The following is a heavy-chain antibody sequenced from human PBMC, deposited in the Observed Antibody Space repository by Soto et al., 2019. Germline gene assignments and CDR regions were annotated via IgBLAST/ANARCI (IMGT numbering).Heavy chain of an antibody. CDR2: MNPGVDGP. D-gene: IGHD2-21*01. Sequence: ASVKVSCKASGGTFSSYTISWVRQAPGQGLEWMGRMNPGVDGPDYAQGFQGRIMVTRDTSTSTVFLQMNSLRSEDTAIYYCVGDGRAPYTGFDYWGQGSLVTVSS. J-gene: IGHJ4*02. CDR3: VGDGRAPYTGFDY. CDR1: GGTFSSYT. V-gene: IGHV1-69*02.